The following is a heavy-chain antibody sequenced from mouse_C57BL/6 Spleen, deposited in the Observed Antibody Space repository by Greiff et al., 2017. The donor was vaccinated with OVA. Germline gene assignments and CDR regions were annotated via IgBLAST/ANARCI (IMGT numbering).Heavy chain of an antibody. D-gene: IGHD1-1*01. V-gene: IGHV5-9*01. CDR3: ASFSSVVGPLYAMDY. Sequence: EVKLMESGGGLVKPGGSLKLSCAASGFTFSSYTMSWVRQTPEKRLEWVATISGGGGNTYYPDSVKGRFTISRDNAKNTLYLQMSSLRSEDTALYYCASFSSVVGPLYAMDYWGQGTSVTVSS. J-gene: IGHJ4*01. CDR1: GFTFSSYT. CDR2: ISGGGGNT.